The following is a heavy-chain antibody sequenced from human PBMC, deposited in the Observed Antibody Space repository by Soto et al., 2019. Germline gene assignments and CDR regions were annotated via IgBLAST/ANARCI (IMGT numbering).Heavy chain of an antibody. V-gene: IGHV4-30-2*01. J-gene: IGHJ5*02. D-gene: IGHD5-12*01. CDR3: ARGNVDIVTTTWFDP. CDR1: GGSISSGGYC. CDR2: IYESGSI. Sequence: SETLSLTCAVSGGSISSGGYCWSWIRQTPGKGLEWIGYIYESGSIYYNPSLKSRVTISVDRSKNQFSLNLSSVTAADTAVYYCARGNVDIVTTTWFDPWGQGTLVTVSS.